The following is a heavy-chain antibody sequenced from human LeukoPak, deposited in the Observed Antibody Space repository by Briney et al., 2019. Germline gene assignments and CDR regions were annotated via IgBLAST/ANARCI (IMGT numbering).Heavy chain of an antibody. CDR2: IFHSGTT. J-gene: IGHJ6*03. V-gene: IGHV4-59*08. Sequence: PSDSLSLTCNVSGDSISSDYWSWIRQTPGKGLEWIGFIFHSGTTDYNPSLQSRATISIDTSRESFSLKLLSVTAADTAVYYCARTRPQDYATSYMDVWGTGATVTVSS. D-gene: IGHD1-26*01. CDR1: GDSISSDY. CDR3: ARTRPQDYATSYMDV.